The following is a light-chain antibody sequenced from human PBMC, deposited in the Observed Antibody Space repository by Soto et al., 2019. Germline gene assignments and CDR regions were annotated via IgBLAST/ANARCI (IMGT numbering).Light chain of an antibody. J-gene: IGLJ1*01. CDR1: YSNIGAGYE. CDR3: QSYDSSLSAYV. Sequence: QSVLTQPPSVSGAPGQRVTISCTGSYSNIGAGYEVHWYQQIPGTAPKLLISGHNNRPSGVPDRFFGSKSGTSASLTIIGLQAEDEADYYCQSYDSSLSAYVFGTGTKLTVL. CDR2: GHN. V-gene: IGLV1-40*01.